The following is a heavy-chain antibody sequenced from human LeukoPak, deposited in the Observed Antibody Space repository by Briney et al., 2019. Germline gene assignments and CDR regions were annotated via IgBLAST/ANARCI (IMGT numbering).Heavy chain of an antibody. CDR3: AKEKGWELLRSYIDF. CDR2: ISSSGSTI. V-gene: IGHV3-48*03. J-gene: IGHJ4*02. Sequence: GGSLRLSCAASGFTFSSYEMNWVRQAPGKGLEWVSYISSSGSTIYYADSVKGRFTISRDNAKNTLYLQMNSLTSEDTATYYCAKEKGWELLRSYIDFWGQGTLVTVYS. D-gene: IGHD1-26*01. CDR1: GFTFSSYE.